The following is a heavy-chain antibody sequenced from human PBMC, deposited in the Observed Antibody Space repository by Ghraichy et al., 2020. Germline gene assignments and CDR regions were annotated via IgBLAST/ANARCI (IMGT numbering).Heavy chain of an antibody. CDR3: ARVRAVYDSSGYVFKGEWFDP. Sequence: ASVKVSCKASGYTFTSYYMHWVRQAPGQGLEWMGIINPSGGSTSYAQKFQGRVTMTRDTSTSTVYMELSSLRSEDTAVYYCARVRAVYDSSGYVFKGEWFDPWGQGTLVTVSS. CDR1: GYTFTSYY. V-gene: IGHV1-46*01. CDR2: INPSGGST. J-gene: IGHJ5*02. D-gene: IGHD3-22*01.